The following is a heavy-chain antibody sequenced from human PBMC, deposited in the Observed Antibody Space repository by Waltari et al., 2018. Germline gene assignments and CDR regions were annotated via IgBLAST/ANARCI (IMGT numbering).Heavy chain of an antibody. Sequence: QVQLQESGPGLVKPSQTLSLTCSVPVDSINSGDYYWTWIRQPPGKGLEWIGHSFYSGSTYYNPSLKSRVFISIDASKNQFSLKVNSVTAADTAVYFCAVSNNWNRYYFDSWGQGTLVTVSS. D-gene: IGHD1-20*01. CDR3: AVSNNWNRYYFDS. V-gene: IGHV4-30-4*08. CDR2: SFYSGST. J-gene: IGHJ4*02. CDR1: VDSINSGDYY.